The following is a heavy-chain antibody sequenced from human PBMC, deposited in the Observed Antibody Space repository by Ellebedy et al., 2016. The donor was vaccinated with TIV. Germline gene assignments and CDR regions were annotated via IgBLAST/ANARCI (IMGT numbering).Heavy chain of an antibody. V-gene: IGHV1-18*04. CDR3: ARAGGFTYYYGSGSYSGSYYYGMDV. CDR2: ISGYNGKT. CDR1: GYTFNTYG. J-gene: IGHJ6*02. Sequence: ASVKVSCKASGYTFNTYGISWVRQAPGQGLEWMGWISGYNGKTNYAQKLQGSVTMTTDTSTGTGYMELRSLRSDDTAVYYCARAGGFTYYYGSGSYSGSYYYGMDVWGQGTTVTVSS. D-gene: IGHD3-10*01.